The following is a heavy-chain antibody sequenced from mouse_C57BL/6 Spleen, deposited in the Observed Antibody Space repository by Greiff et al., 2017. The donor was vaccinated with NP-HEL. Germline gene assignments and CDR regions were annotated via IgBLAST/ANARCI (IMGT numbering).Heavy chain of an antibody. CDR2: IDPSDSET. CDR3: ARSDSSDSYSFDY. Sequence: QVQLQQPGAELVRPGSSVKLSCKASGYTFTSYWMHWVKQRPIQGLEWIGNIDPSDSETHYNQKFKDKATLTVDKSSSTAYMQLSSLTSEDSAVYYCARSDSSDSYSFDYWGQGTTLTVSS. J-gene: IGHJ2*01. V-gene: IGHV1-52*01. CDR1: GYTFTSYW. D-gene: IGHD3-2*02.